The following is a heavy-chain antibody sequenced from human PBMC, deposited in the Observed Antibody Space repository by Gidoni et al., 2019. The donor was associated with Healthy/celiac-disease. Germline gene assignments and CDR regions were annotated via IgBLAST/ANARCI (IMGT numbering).Heavy chain of an antibody. V-gene: IGHV4-61*02. J-gene: IGHJ6*02. Sequence: QESGPGLVKPSQTLSLTCTVSGGSISRGSYYWSWIRQPAGKGLEWIGRIYTSGSTNYNPSLTSRVTISVDTSKTQFSLKLSSVTAADTAVYYCAGFVVMYGMDVWGQGTTVTVSS. CDR1: GGSISRGSYY. CDR2: IYTSGST. D-gene: IGHD2-21*01. CDR3: AGFVVMYGMDV.